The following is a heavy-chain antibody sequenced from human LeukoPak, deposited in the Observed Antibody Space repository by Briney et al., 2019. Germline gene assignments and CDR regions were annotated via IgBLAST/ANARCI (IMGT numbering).Heavy chain of an antibody. J-gene: IGHJ4*02. CDR3: VRGQLWSYYHDY. D-gene: IGHD5-18*01. Sequence: PGGSLRLSRAASGFTFSSYWLHWVRQAPGKGLVWVSRIKGDERSTNYADSVKGRFTISRDNAKNTVYLEMNSLRAEDTAVYYCVRGQLWSYYHDYWGQGTLVTVSS. CDR1: GFTFSSYW. V-gene: IGHV3-74*01. CDR2: IKGDERST.